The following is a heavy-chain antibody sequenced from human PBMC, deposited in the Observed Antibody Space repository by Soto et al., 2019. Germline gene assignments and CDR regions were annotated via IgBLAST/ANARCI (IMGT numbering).Heavy chain of an antibody. CDR3: ARAKGDSYYDSSGYWVY. D-gene: IGHD3-22*01. CDR2: IIPIFGTA. Sequence: QVQLVQSGAEVKKPGSSVEVSCKASRGTFSSYAISWVRQAPGQGLEWMGGIIPIFGTANYAQKFQGRVTITADESTSTAYMELSSLRSEDTAVYYCARAKGDSYYDSSGYWVYWGQGTLVTVSS. V-gene: IGHV1-69*01. J-gene: IGHJ4*02. CDR1: RGTFSSYA.